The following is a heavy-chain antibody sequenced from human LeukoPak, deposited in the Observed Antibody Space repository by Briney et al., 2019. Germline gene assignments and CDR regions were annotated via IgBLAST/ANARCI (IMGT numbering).Heavy chain of an antibody. Sequence: PGGSLRLSCAASGFTFSSYAMSRVHQAPGKGLEWVSAISGSGGSTYYADSVKGRFTISRDNSKNTLYLQMNSLRAEDTAVYYCAKDEWGSGWYPTGYWGQGTLVTVSS. V-gene: IGHV3-23*01. D-gene: IGHD6-19*01. J-gene: IGHJ4*02. CDR2: ISGSGGST. CDR1: GFTFSSYA. CDR3: AKDEWGSGWYPTGY.